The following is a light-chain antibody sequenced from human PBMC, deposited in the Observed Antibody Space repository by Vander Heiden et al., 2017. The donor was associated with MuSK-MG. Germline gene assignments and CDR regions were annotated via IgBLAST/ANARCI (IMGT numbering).Light chain of an antibody. J-gene: IGKJ4*01. CDR3: QQYHGWPLT. V-gene: IGKV3-15*01. CDR1: QSISGH. CDR2: DAS. Sequence: EIVLTQSPATLSVSPGERATLSCRASQSISGHLAWYQQEPGQAPRLFIYDASTRAAGISARFSGSGSGTEFSLTISSLQSEDSAVYYCQQYHGWPLTLGGGTKVEIK.